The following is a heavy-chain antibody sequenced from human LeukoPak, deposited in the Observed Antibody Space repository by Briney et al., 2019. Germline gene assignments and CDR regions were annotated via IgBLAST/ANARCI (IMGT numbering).Heavy chain of an antibody. Sequence: SETLSLTCTVSGGSVSGYYWSWIRQPPGKGLEWIGWIYYTGTTNYNSSLESRVTISIDTSKNQFSLKLSSLTAADTAMYYCARREPHGDYGGKIRYYYYMDVWGKGTTITISS. J-gene: IGHJ6*03. CDR3: ARREPHGDYGGKIRYYYYMDV. V-gene: IGHV4-59*02. CDR1: GGSVSGYY. CDR2: IYYTGTT. D-gene: IGHD4-23*01.